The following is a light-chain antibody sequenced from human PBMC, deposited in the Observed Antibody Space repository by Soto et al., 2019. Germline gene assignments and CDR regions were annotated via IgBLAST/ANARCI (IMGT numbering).Light chain of an antibody. CDR2: DAS. Sequence: ERATHSSRASQSVKTFLVWYQHRPGQAPRVLIYDASHRASGIPARFSGSGSATYFTLTIISLECGDAALCYCQQGRNWPASTCGQGTRLEI. V-gene: IGKV3-11*01. CDR3: QQGRNWPAST. J-gene: IGKJ5*01. CDR1: QSVKTF.